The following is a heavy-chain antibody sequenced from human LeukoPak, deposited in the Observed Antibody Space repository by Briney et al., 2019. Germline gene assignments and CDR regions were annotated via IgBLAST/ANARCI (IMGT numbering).Heavy chain of an antibody. J-gene: IGHJ4*02. CDR1: GFTFSTYW. Sequence: PGGSLRLSCAASGFTFSTYWMTWVRQAPGKGLEWVANINQDGSGKYYVDSVKGRFTVSRDNAKNSLSLQMSSLRAEDTAVYYCVRDHSYSDWYGEDWGQGTLVTVSS. CDR2: INQDGSGK. CDR3: VRDHSYSDWYGED. V-gene: IGHV3-7*04. D-gene: IGHD6-19*01.